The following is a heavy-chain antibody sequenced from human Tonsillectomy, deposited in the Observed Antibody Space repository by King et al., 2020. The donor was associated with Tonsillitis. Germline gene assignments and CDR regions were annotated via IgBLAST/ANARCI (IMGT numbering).Heavy chain of an antibody. Sequence: VQLVESGGGVVQPGRSLRLSCAGSGFSFNSYAMHWVRQAPGKGLEFLAFISNDGSNKKYADSVKGRFTISRDNSKNTLYLEMNSLRSEDTAVYYCARGVTVAGLSCAFDIWGQGTMVTVSS. CDR2: ISNDGSNK. V-gene: IGHV3-30*04. D-gene: IGHD6-19*01. CDR3: ARGVTVAGLSCAFDI. CDR1: GFSFNSYA. J-gene: IGHJ3*02.